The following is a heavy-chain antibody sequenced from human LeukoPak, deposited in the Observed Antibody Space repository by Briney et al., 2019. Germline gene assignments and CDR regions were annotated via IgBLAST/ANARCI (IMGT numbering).Heavy chain of an antibody. V-gene: IGHV3-7*01. CDR1: GFTFSTYW. CDR3: ARHMTTVVSAIYYYYYMDV. Sequence: PGGSLRLSCAASGFTFSTYWMNWVRQAPGKGLEWVANIKQDGSEKYYVDSVKGRFTISRDNAKNSLYLQMNSLRAEDTAVYYCARHMTTVVSAIYYYYYMDVWGKGTTVTVSS. J-gene: IGHJ6*03. CDR2: IKQDGSEK. D-gene: IGHD4-23*01.